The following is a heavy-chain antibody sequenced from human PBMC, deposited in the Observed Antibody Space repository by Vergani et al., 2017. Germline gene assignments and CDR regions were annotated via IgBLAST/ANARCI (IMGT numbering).Heavy chain of an antibody. V-gene: IGHV3-23*01. D-gene: IGHD1-1*01. J-gene: IGHJ4*02. Sequence: EVQLLESGGGLVQPGGSLRLSCAASGFTFSSYAMSWVRQAPGKGLEWVSAISGSGGSTYYADSVKGRFTISRDKSKNTLYLQMNSLRAEDTAVYYCARDLDRGQLGFDYWGQGTLVTVSS. CDR1: GFTFSSYA. CDR3: ARDLDRGQLGFDY. CDR2: ISGSGGST.